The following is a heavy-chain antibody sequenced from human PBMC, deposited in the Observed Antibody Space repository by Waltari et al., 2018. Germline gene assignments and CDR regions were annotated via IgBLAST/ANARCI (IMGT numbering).Heavy chain of an antibody. J-gene: IGHJ5*02. CDR3: ASDLTTVTHNWFDP. CDR2: ISSSSSYR. Sequence: EVPLVESGGGLVKPGGSLRLSCAASGFPFSSYSMTWVRQAPGKGLEWVSSISSSSSYRYYADSVKGRFTISRDNAKNSLYLQMNSLRAEDTAVYYCASDLTTVTHNWFDPWGQGTLVTVSS. V-gene: IGHV3-21*01. D-gene: IGHD4-4*01. CDR1: GFPFSSYS.